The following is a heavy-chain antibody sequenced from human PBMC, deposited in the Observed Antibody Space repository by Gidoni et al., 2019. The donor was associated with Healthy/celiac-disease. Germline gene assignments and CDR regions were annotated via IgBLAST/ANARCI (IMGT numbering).Heavy chain of an antibody. CDR1: GFPFSDYY. Sequence: QVQLVESGGGLVKPGGSLRLSCAASGFPFSDYYMSWIRQAPGKGLWWVSYISSSSSYTNYADSVKGRFTISRDNAKNSLYLQMNSLRAEDTAVYYCARVGYGDYWYFDLWGRGTLVTVSS. CDR3: ARVGYGDYWYFDL. D-gene: IGHD4-17*01. CDR2: ISSSSSYT. V-gene: IGHV3-11*06. J-gene: IGHJ2*01.